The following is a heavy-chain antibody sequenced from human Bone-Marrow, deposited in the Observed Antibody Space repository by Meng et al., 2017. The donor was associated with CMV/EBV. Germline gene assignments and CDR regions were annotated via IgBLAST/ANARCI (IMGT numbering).Heavy chain of an antibody. CDR1: GFTFSSYG. Sequence: GGSLRLSCAASGFTFSSYGMHRVRQAPGKGLEWVAVISYDGSNKYYADSVKGRFTISRDNSKNTLYLQMNSLRAEDTAVYYCARGDTPYYYNSSGYRKVFDYWGQGTLVTVSS. V-gene: IGHV3-30*19. CDR2: ISYDGSNK. CDR3: ARGDTPYYYNSSGYRKVFDY. J-gene: IGHJ4*02. D-gene: IGHD3-22*01.